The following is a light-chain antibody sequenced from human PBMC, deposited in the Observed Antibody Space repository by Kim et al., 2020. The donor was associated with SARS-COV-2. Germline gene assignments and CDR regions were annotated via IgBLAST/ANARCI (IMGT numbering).Light chain of an antibody. CDR1: QSVHSW. V-gene: IGKV1-5*03. J-gene: IGKJ1*01. Sequence: DIQMTQSPSTLSASVGDRVTITCRASQSVHSWLAWYQQKPGKAPKLLIYKASSLESGVPSRFSGSGSGTEFTLTISSLQPDDFATYYCQQYSIWWTFGQGTKV. CDR2: KAS. CDR3: QQYSIWWT.